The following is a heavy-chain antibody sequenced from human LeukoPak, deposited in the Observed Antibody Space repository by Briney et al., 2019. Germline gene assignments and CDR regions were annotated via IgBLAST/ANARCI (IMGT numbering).Heavy chain of an antibody. CDR3: ARDPGGGSLRLGELSRFDP. D-gene: IGHD3-16*02. V-gene: IGHV1-18*01. J-gene: IGHJ5*02. CDR1: GYTFTSYG. CDR2: ISAYNGNT. Sequence: ASVKVSCKSSGYTFTSYGISWVRQAPGQGLEWMGWISAYNGNTNYAQKLQGRVTMTTDTSTSTAYMELRSLRSDDTAVYYCARDPGGGSLRLGELSRFDPWGQGTLVTVSS.